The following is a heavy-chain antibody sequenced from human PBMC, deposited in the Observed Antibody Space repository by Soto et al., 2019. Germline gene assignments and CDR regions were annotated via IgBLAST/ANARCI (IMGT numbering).Heavy chain of an antibody. D-gene: IGHD3-22*01. V-gene: IGHV4-39*01. CDR3: ARASNYYDSSGFSRNFDY. CDR1: VGSITSSNYY. Sequence: PSETLSLTCTFSVGSITSSNYYWGWIRQPPGKGLEWIGTMYYTGSTYYNPSLRSRVTISIDTSKNQFSLKLNSVTAADTAVYYCARASNYYDSSGFSRNFDYWGQGTKVTVSS. J-gene: IGHJ4*02. CDR2: MYYTGST.